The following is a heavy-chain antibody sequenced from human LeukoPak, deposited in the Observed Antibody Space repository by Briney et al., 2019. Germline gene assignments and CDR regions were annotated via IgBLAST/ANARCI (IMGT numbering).Heavy chain of an antibody. V-gene: IGHV3-23*01. CDR2: ISGSGGRT. J-gene: IGHJ4*02. D-gene: IGHD3-3*01. CDR3: AKEEWNGWPRFDY. CDR1: GFTFSSHA. Sequence: GGSLRLSCAASGFTFSSHAMSWVRQAPGKGLEWVSAISGSGGRTYYADSVKGRFTISRDNYKNTLYLQMNSLRAEDTAVYYCAKEEWNGWPRFDYWGQGTLVTVSS.